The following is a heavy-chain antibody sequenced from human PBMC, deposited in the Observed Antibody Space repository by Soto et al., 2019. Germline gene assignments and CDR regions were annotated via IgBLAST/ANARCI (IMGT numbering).Heavy chain of an antibody. CDR2: ISSSSSTI. D-gene: IGHD2-2*01. J-gene: IGHJ6*02. CDR1: GFTFSSYS. CDR3: AADVLGYCSSTSCPVYYYYGMDV. V-gene: IGHV3-48*02. Sequence: GGSLRLSCAASGFTFSSYSMNWVRQAPGKGLEWVSYISSSSSTIYYADSVKGRFTISRDNAKNSLYLQMNSLRDEDTAVYYCAADVLGYCSSTSCPVYYYYGMDVWGQGTTVTVSS.